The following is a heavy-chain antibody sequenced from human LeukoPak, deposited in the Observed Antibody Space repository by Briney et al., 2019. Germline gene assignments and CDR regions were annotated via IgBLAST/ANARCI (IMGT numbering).Heavy chain of an antibody. CDR3: ASQAASGYYFEY. CDR1: GYTFTDHY. D-gene: IGHD3-9*01. CDR2: ISPSGRGA. V-gene: IGHV1-2*02. Sequence: ASVKVSCKASGYTFTDHYIQWVRQAPGQGLEWMGWISPSGRGANSAQKFQGRVTMTRDTSISTAYMELSRLTSDDTAVYYCASQAASGYYFEYWGQGSLVTVSS. J-gene: IGHJ4*02.